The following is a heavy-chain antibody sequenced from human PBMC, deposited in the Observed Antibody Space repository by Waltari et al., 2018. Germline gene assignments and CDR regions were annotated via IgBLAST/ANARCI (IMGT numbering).Heavy chain of an antibody. CDR2: IIPILVIA. CDR3: ASGGFSGPGVVIKATMDY. J-gene: IGHJ4*02. Sequence: QVQLVQSGAEVKKPGSSVKVSCTASGGTFSHSTIRWVRKHHGPGLELMGRIIPILVIANYAQKFQGRVTITADKSTSTAYMELSSLRSEDTAVYYCASGGFSGPGVVIKATMDYWGQGTLVTVSS. CDR1: GGTFSHST. D-gene: IGHD3-3*01. V-gene: IGHV1-69*02.